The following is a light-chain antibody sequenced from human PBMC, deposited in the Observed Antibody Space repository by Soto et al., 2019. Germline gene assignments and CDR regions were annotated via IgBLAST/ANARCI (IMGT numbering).Light chain of an antibody. CDR3: QQYNNWTPYT. J-gene: IGKJ2*01. V-gene: IGKV3-15*01. Sequence: EIVMTQSPATLSVSPGERATLSCRASQSVSSNLAWYQQKPGQAPRLLIYGASTRATGIPARFSGSGSGTEFPLTIISLQSEDFAVYYCQQYNNWTPYTFGQGTQLEIK. CDR1: QSVSSN. CDR2: GAS.